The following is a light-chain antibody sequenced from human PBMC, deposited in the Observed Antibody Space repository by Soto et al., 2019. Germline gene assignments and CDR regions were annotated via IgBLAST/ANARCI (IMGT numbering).Light chain of an antibody. CDR3: QQYDNRLS. J-gene: IGKJ4*01. V-gene: IGKV1-33*01. Sequence: DIQMTQSPSTLSASVGDRVTITCRASQSMSTYLNWYQHKPGKAPKVLIYAASTLQSGVPSRFSGSGSGTDFTFTISSLQPEDIATYFCQQYDNRLSFGGGTKVDIK. CDR1: QSMSTY. CDR2: AAS.